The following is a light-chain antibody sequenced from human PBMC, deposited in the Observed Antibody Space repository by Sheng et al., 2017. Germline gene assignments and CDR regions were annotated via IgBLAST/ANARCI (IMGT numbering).Light chain of an antibody. J-gene: IGLJ1*01. CDR3: AAWDDSLNGYV. V-gene: IGLV1-47*02. CDR2: NDN. Sequence: QAVLTQPPSASGTPGQRVTISCSGSNSNIGNDNVYWYQQLPGTAPKLLIYNDNQRPSGVPDRFSGSKSGTSASLAISGLRSEDEADYYCAAWDDSLNGYVFGTGTKVTVL. CDR1: NSNIGNDN.